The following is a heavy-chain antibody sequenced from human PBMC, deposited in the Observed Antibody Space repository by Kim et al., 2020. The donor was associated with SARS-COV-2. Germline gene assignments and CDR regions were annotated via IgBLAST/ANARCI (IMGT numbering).Heavy chain of an antibody. CDR1: GFTFSSYS. CDR3: ARDRYSSSPVNWFDP. J-gene: IGHJ5*02. D-gene: IGHD6-6*01. Sequence: GGSLRLSCAASGFTFSSYSMNWVRQAPGKGLEWVSSISSSSSYINYADSVKGRFTISRDNAKNSLYLQMNSLRAEDTAVYYCARDRYSSSPVNWFDPWGQGTLVTVSS. V-gene: IGHV3-21*01. CDR2: ISSSSSYI.